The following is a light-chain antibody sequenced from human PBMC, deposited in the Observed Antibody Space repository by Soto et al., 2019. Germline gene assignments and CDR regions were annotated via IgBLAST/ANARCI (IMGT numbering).Light chain of an antibody. J-gene: IGKJ2*01. CDR1: QSVLDNSTNKSY. CDR2: WAS. CDR3: HQYYTTPQT. V-gene: IGKV4-1*01. Sequence: VLTQSTSSLAVSLGERATVNCRSSQSVLDNSTNKSYLAWYQKKPGHPPKLLVHWASVREAGVPDRFSGGGSGTDFTLTISSLQADDVAVYYCHQYYTTPQTFGQGTQLEIK.